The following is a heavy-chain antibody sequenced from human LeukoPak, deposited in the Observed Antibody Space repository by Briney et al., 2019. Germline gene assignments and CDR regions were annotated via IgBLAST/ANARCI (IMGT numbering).Heavy chain of an antibody. CDR1: GGSISSYY. J-gene: IGHJ4*02. CDR2: IYYSGST. D-gene: IGHD3-3*01. V-gene: IGHV4-59*01. CDR3: ARGQKDYDFWSGSHYFDC. Sequence: SETLTLTCTASGGSISSYYWSWIRQPPGKGLEWIGYIYYSGSTNYNPSLKRRVTIAVDTSKHQFSLKLSSVTAADTAVYYCARGQKDYDFWSGSHYFDCWGQGTLVTVSS.